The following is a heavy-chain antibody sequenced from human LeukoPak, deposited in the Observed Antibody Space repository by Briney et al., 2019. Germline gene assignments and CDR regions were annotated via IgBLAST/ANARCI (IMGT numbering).Heavy chain of an antibody. CDR3: ARKYDFWSQFDI. V-gene: IGHV3-11*01. CDR2: ISSSGSTI. Sequence: GGSLRLSCAASGFTFSDYYMSWIRQAPGKGLEWVSYISSSGSTIYYADSVKGRFTISRDSAKNSLYLQMNSLRAEDTAVYYCARKYDFWSQFDIWGQGTMVTVSS. D-gene: IGHD3-3*01. J-gene: IGHJ3*02. CDR1: GFTFSDYY.